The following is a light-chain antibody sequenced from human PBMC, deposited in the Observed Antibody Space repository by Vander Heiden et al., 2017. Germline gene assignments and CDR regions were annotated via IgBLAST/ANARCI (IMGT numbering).Light chain of an antibody. CDR1: QGVSSG. CDR2: DAS. V-gene: IGKV1-13*02. J-gene: IGKJ4*01. CDR3: QQDNSYPIT. Sequence: AIQLTQSPASLSWSAGDRATITCRACQGVSSGLAWYQQKPGKAPKLLIYDASRWESGIPARFSGSGSGTDFTLTISSLQPEDFATYYCQQDNSYPITFGGGTKVEIK.